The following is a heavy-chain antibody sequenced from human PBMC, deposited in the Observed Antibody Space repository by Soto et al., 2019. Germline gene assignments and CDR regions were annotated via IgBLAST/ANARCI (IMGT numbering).Heavy chain of an antibody. CDR3: AGRRAGDYYFDY. J-gene: IGHJ4*02. Sequence: PSETLSLTCTVSGGSVSSSSYYWGWIRQPPGRGLEWIGTIYYTGSTSYSPSLKRRVTISVDTSKNQFSLRLTSVTTTDTAVYYCAGRRAGDYYFDYWGQGTLVTVYS. V-gene: IGHV4-39*01. CDR2: IYYTGST. D-gene: IGHD1-26*01. CDR1: GGSVSSSSYY.